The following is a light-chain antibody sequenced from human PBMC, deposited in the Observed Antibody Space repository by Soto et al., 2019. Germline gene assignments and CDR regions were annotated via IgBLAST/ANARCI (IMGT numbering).Light chain of an antibody. CDR3: FSYAGDSTWV. J-gene: IGLJ3*02. V-gene: IGLV2-23*02. Sequence: QSALTQPPSASGSPGQSVAISCTGTSSDVGGYNYVSWYQQHPGKAPRVMIFEVTKRPSGISNRFSGSKSGSTASLTISGLQAEDEADYFCFSYAGDSTWVFGGGTKLTVL. CDR1: SSDVGGYNY. CDR2: EVT.